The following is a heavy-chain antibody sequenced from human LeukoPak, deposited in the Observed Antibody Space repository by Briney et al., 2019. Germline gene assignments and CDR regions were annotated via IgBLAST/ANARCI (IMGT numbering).Heavy chain of an antibody. D-gene: IGHD5-12*01. J-gene: IGHJ4*02. V-gene: IGHV3-9*03. CDR1: GFTFDDYA. CDR3: AKGGGSGYEPGSFDY. Sequence: GRSLRLSCAASGFTFDDYAMHWVRQAPGKGLEWVSGISWNSGSIGYADSVKGRFTISRDNAKNSLYLQMNSLRAEDMALYYCAKGGGSGYEPGSFDYWGQGTLVTVSS. CDR2: ISWNSGSI.